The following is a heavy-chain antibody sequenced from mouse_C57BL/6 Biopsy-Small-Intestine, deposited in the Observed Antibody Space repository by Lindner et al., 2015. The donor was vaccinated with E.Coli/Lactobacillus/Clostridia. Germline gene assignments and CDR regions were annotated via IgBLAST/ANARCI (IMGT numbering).Heavy chain of an antibody. CDR2: VNPNSGGT. V-gene: IGHV1-72*04. CDR1: GYRFTDYY. J-gene: IGHJ4*01. D-gene: IGHD4-1*01. CDR3: ARVGRTGTTESRRFDY. Sequence: SVKVSCKASGYRFTDYYVHWMRQAPGRGLEWVGWVNPNSGGTKYAQSFQGRVTVTRDTSLSAAYMELSGLTSDDTAVYYCARVGRTGTTESRRFDYWGQGTLVTVSS.